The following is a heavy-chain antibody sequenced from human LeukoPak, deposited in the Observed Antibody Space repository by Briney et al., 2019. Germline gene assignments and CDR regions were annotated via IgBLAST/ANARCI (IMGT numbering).Heavy chain of an antibody. Sequence: SETLSLTCTVSGGSISSSSYYWGWIRQPPGKGLEWIGSIYYSGSTYYNPSLKSRVTISVDTSKNQFSLKLSSVTAADTAVYYCARIYCGGDCYSADPERYGMDVWGQGTTVTVSS. CDR3: ARIYCGGDCYSADPERYGMDV. V-gene: IGHV4-39*01. J-gene: IGHJ6*02. CDR1: GGSISSSSYY. D-gene: IGHD2-21*02. CDR2: IYYSGST.